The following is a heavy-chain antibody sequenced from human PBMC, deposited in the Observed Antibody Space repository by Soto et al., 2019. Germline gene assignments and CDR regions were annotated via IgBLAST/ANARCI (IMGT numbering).Heavy chain of an antibody. D-gene: IGHD1-26*01. V-gene: IGHV3-30*18. CDR1: GFTFSSYG. J-gene: IGHJ4*02. Sequence: QVQLVESGGGVVQPGRSLRLSCAASGFTFSSYGMHWVRQAPGKGLEWVAVISYDGSNKYYADSVKGRFTISRDNSKNTLYLQMNSLRVEDTAVYYCAKGPPEGAQPAGFDYWCQGTLVTVSS. CDR2: ISYDGSNK. CDR3: AKGPPEGAQPAGFDY.